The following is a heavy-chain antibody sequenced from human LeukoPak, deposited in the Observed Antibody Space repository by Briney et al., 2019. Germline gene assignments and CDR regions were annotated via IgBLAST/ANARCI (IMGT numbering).Heavy chain of an antibody. Sequence: SETLSLTCTVSGGSISSGGYYWSWIRQHPGKGLEWIGYIYYSGSTNYNPSLKSRVSISVDTSKNQVSLKLNSVTAADTAVYYCARMGTYNSGSYFDYWGQGTLVTVSS. CDR2: IYYSGST. CDR3: ARMGTYNSGSYFDY. CDR1: GGSISSGGYY. J-gene: IGHJ4*02. D-gene: IGHD3-10*01. V-gene: IGHV4-61*08.